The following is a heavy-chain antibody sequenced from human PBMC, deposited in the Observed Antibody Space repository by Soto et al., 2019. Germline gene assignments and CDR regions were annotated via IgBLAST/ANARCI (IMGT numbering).Heavy chain of an antibody. Sequence: EVQLLESGGGLVQPGGSLRLSCAASGFTFSSYAMSWVRQAPGKGLEWVSDISGSGGSTYYADSVKGRFTISRDNSKNTLYVQMNRLRAGDTAVYYCAKSHRYCSTTSCYDYWGQGTLVTVSS. J-gene: IGHJ4*02. D-gene: IGHD2-2*01. V-gene: IGHV3-23*01. CDR3: AKSHRYCSTTSCYDY. CDR2: ISGSGGST. CDR1: GFTFSSYA.